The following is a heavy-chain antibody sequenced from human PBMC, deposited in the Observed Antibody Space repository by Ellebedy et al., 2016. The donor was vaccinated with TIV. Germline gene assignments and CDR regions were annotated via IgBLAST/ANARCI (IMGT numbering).Heavy chain of an antibody. J-gene: IGHJ4*02. Sequence: PGGSLRLSCVASGFTFSNYNMNWVRQSPGKGLEWVSSIRSTGSDKYYAESVKGRFPISRDNAQDTLFLQMNSLRADDTAVYFCSRGWSTPDSWGQGTLVIVSS. D-gene: IGHD2-15*01. CDR1: GFTFSNYN. CDR3: SRGWSTPDS. CDR2: IRSTGSDK. V-gene: IGHV3-21*06.